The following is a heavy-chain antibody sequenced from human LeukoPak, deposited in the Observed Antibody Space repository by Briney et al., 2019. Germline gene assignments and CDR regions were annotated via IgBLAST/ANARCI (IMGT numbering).Heavy chain of an antibody. D-gene: IGHD3-3*01. CDR1: GGSFSGYY. J-gene: IGHJ4*02. CDR2: INHSGST. V-gene: IGHV4-34*01. Sequence: SETLSLTCAVYGGSFSGYYWSWIRQPPGKGLEWIGEINHSGSTNYNPSLRSRVTISVDTSKNQFSLKLCSVTAADTAVYYCARWGYDFWSGYQHQRVFDYWGQGTLVTVPS. CDR3: ARWGYDFWSGYQHQRVFDY.